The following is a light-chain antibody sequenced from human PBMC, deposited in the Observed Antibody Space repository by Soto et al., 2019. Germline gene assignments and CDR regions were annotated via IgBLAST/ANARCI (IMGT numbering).Light chain of an antibody. CDR1: QSVSNN. J-gene: IGKJ1*01. CDR3: QQYNNWHPLT. V-gene: IGKV3-15*01. Sequence: EILLTQSPGTLSLSPGERATLSCRASQSVSNNLAWYQQKPGQAPRLIIYGASTRANGTPARFSGSGSGAEFTLTISSLQSEDFAFYYCQQYNNWHPLTFGQGTKVDIK. CDR2: GAS.